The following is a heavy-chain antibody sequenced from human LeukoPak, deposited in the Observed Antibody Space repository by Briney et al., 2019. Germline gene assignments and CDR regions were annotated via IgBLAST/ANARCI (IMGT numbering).Heavy chain of an antibody. Sequence: ASVKVSYKASGYTFTSYAMNWVRQAPGQGLEWMGWMNTNTGNPTYAQGFTGRFVFSLDTSVSTAYLQISSLKPEDTAVYYCAISPVYYDILTGYYKASPLDYWGQGTLVTVSS. J-gene: IGHJ4*02. CDR1: GYTFTSYA. CDR2: MNTNTGNP. D-gene: IGHD3-9*01. CDR3: AISPVYYDILTGYYKASPLDY. V-gene: IGHV7-4-1*02.